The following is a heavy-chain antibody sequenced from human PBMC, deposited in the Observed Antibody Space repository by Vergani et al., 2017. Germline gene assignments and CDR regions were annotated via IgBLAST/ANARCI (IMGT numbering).Heavy chain of an antibody. J-gene: IGHJ6*02. CDR2: ISGQNFRT. Sequence: EVQLLESGGGSAQPGESLRLSCVASGFTFTAHGLNWVRQAPGKGLEWVSGISGQNFRTHYADSVKGRFTISRDDSKNTVYLQINSLRAEDTAVYYCAKLTGKAAAGYGMDVWGQGTTVTVSS. D-gene: IGHD6-13*01. CDR1: GFTFTAHG. CDR3: AKLTGKAAAGYGMDV. V-gene: IGHV3-23*01.